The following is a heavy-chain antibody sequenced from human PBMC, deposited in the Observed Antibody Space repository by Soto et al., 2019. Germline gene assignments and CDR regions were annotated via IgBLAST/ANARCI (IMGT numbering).Heavy chain of an antibody. D-gene: IGHD6-19*01. J-gene: IGHJ5*02. V-gene: IGHV4-34*01. CDR3: GTSPGIAVAGGLSNWFDP. CDR1: GGSFSGYY. CDR2: INHSGST. Sequence: SETLSLTCAVYGGSFSGYYWSWIRQPPGKGLEWIGEINHSGSTNYNPSLKSRVTISVDTSKNQFSLKLSSVTAADTAVYYCGTSPGIAVAGGLSNWFDPWGQGTLVTVSS.